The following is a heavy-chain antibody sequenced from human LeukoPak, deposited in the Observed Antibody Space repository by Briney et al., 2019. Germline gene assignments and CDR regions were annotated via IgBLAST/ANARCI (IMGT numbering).Heavy chain of an antibody. CDR2: ISSTDTTM. J-gene: IGHJ5*02. CDR3: ARGGVFGATYSWFDP. Sequence: EWLXYISSTDTTMYQADSVKGRFTVSRDDAKNSLYLQMDSLRAEDTAVYYCARGGVFGATYSWFDPWGQGTLVTVSS. D-gene: IGHD3-3*01. V-gene: IGHV3-11*01.